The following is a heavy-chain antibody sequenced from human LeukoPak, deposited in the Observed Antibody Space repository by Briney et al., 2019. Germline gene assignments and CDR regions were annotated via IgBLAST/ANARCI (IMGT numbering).Heavy chain of an antibody. V-gene: IGHV3-33*08. CDR1: GFTFSSYS. Sequence: GGSLRLSCAASGFTFSSYSMHWVRQAPGKGLEWVAVIWYDGSNKYYADSVKGRFTISRDNSKNTLYLRMNSLRAEDTAVYYCARDGVAATFLFDYWGQGTLVTVSS. CDR3: ARDGVAATFLFDY. J-gene: IGHJ4*02. D-gene: IGHD2-15*01. CDR2: IWYDGSNK.